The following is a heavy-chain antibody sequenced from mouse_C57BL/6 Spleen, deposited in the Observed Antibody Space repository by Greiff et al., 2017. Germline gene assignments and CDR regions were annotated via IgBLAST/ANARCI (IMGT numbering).Heavy chain of an antibody. J-gene: IGHJ4*01. CDR1: GYTFTSYW. Sequence: QVHVKQPGAELVKPGASVKLSCKASGYTFTSYWMHWVKQRPGQGLEWIGMIHPNSGSTNYNEKFKSKATLTVEKSSSTAYMQLSSLTSEDSAVYYCARRSTVVDAMDYWGQGTSVTVSS. D-gene: IGHD1-1*01. V-gene: IGHV1-64*01. CDR2: IHPNSGST. CDR3: ARRSTVVDAMDY.